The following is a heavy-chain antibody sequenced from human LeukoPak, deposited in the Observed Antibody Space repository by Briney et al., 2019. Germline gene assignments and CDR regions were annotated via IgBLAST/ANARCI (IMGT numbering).Heavy chain of an antibody. CDR3: AKSVGSGSYYNNDC. CDR2: ITSGGGT. J-gene: IGHJ4*02. V-gene: IGHV3-23*01. CDR1: GFTFSSYA. D-gene: IGHD3-10*01. Sequence: GGSLRLSCAASGFTFSSYAMTWVRQAPGQGLEWVSGITSGGGTYYADSVKGRFTISRDNSKNTLYVQMNSLRAEDTALYYCAKSVGSGSYYNNDCWGQGTLVTVSS.